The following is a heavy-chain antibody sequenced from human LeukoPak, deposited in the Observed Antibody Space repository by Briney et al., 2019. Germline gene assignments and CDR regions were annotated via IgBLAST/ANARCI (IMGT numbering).Heavy chain of an antibody. V-gene: IGHV3-23*01. CDR3: AKDKRGGPYGVDY. CDR1: GFAFSSYA. J-gene: IGHJ4*02. Sequence: GGSLRLSCAASGFAFSSYAMSWVRQTPGKGLEWVSAISGGGGGTYYADSVKGRFTISRDNSKNTLFLQMNSLRAEDTAVYYCAKDKRGGPYGVDYWGQGTLVTVSS. CDR2: ISGGGGGT. D-gene: IGHD2-8*01.